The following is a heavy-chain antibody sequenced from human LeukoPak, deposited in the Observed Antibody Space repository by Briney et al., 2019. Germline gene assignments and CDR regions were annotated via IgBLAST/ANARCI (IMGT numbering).Heavy chain of an antibody. Sequence: GGSLRLSCAASGFTFSSYSMNWVRQAPGKGLEWVSAISGSGGSTYYADSVKGRFTISRDNSKNTLYLQMNSLRAEDTAVYYCAKDFSSYSGSYSEDWFDPWGQGTLVTVSS. J-gene: IGHJ5*02. CDR1: GFTFSSYS. CDR2: ISGSGGST. CDR3: AKDFSSYSGSYSEDWFDP. V-gene: IGHV3-23*01. D-gene: IGHD1-26*01.